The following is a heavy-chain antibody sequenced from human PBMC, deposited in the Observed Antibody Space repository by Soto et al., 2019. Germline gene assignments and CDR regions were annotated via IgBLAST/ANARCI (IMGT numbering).Heavy chain of an antibody. Sequence: GASVKVSCKASGYTFTGYYMHWVRQAPGQGLEWMGWINPNSGGTNYAQKFQGWVTMTGDTSISTAYMELSRLRSDDTAVYYCARGGYCFGGSCYLGYYFDFWAQGSLVTVSA. J-gene: IGHJ4*02. CDR3: ARGGYCFGGSCYLGYYFDF. CDR2: INPNSGGT. V-gene: IGHV1-2*04. D-gene: IGHD2-15*01. CDR1: GYTFTGYY.